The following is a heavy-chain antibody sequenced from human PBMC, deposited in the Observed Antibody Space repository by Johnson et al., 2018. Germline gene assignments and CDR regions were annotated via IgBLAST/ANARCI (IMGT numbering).Heavy chain of an antibody. D-gene: IGHD3-22*01. CDR1: GGTFSSYA. CDR3: ATEPYYYDSSGKPVYYYYGMGV. J-gene: IGHJ6*02. Sequence: QVQLVQSGAEVKKPGSSVKVSCKASGGTFSSYAISWVRQAPGQGLEWMGGIIPIFGTANYAQKFQGRVTITADESTSTAYMELSSLRSEDTAVYYRATEPYYYDSSGKPVYYYYGMGVWGQGTTVTVSS. CDR2: IIPIFGTA. V-gene: IGHV1-69*01.